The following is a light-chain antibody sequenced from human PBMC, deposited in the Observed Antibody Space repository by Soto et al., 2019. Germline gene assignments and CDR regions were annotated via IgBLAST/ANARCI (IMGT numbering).Light chain of an antibody. Sequence: QSALTQPPSVSGSPGQSVTISCTGTSSDVGSYNRVSWYQQPPGTAPKLMIYEVSTRPSGVPDRFSGSKSGNTASLTISGRQAEDEGDYYCSSYTGSSTFVVFGTGTKLTVL. CDR2: EVS. J-gene: IGLJ1*01. CDR1: SSDVGSYNR. V-gene: IGLV2-18*02. CDR3: SSYTGSSTFVV.